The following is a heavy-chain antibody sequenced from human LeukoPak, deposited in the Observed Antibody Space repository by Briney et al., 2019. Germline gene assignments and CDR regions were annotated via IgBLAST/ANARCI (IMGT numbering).Heavy chain of an antibody. D-gene: IGHD3-3*01. J-gene: IGHJ4*02. CDR3: ARHSTEIQFWSGSEPYYLDY. V-gene: IGHV4-39*01. Sequence: PSETLSLTCTVSGGSISSSSYYWGWIRQPPGMGLEWIGSIYYSGSTYYNPSLKSRVTISVDTSKNQFSLKLSSVTAADTAVYYCARHSTEIQFWSGSEPYYLDYWGQGTLVTVSS. CDR1: GGSISSSSYY. CDR2: IYYSGST.